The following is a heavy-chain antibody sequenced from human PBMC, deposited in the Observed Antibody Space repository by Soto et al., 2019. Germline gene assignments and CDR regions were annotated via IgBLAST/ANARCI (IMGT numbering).Heavy chain of an antibody. V-gene: IGHV3-30*04. CDR2: ISYDERDK. J-gene: IGHJ4*02. CDR1: GFTFSYYT. CDR3: ARSWDY. Sequence: QVQLVESGGGVVQPGRSLRLSCAAAGFTFSYYTMHWVRQAPGKGLEWVAVISYDERDKYYADSVKGRFTISRDNSENTLDLQMNSLRVEDTAVYYCARSWDYWGQGALVTVSS.